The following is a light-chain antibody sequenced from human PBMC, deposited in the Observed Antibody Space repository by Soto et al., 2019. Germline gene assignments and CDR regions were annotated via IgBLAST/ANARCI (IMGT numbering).Light chain of an antibody. CDR2: AAS. CDR1: QSISSY. CDR3: QQSDSTPHT. Sequence: DIQMTQSPSSLSASVGDRVTITCRASQSISSYLNWYQQKPGKAPKLLIYAASSLQGGVPSRFSGNGAGTDFTLTISSLQPEDFATYYCQQSDSTPHTFGEGTKLEIK. V-gene: IGKV1-39*01. J-gene: IGKJ2*01.